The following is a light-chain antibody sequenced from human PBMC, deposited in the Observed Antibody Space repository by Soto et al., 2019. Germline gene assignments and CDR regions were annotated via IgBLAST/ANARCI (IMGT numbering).Light chain of an antibody. V-gene: IGLV8-61*01. CDR2: NTN. J-gene: IGLJ3*02. CDR1: SGSVSTSYY. CDR3: VLYMGSGISV. Sequence: QTVVTQEPSFSVSPGRTVTLTCGLSSGSVSTSYYPSWYQQTPGQAPRTLIYNTNTRSSGVPDRFSGSILGNKAALTITGAQADDESDYCCVLYMGSGISVFGGGTKLTVL.